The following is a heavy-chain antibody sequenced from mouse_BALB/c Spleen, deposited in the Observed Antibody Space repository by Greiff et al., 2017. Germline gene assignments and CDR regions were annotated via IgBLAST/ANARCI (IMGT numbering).Heavy chain of an antibody. J-gene: IGHJ2*01. Sequence: VQLQQSGPELVKPGASVKISCKASGYSFTGYFMNWVKQGHGKSLEWIGRINPYNGDTFYNQKFKGKATLTVDKSSSTAHMELLSLTSEDSAVYYCGRGDGYDADYCDDWGQGTTRTVSS. V-gene: IGHV1-37*01. CDR1: GYSFTGYF. CDR2: INPYNGDT. CDR3: GRGDGYDADYCDD. D-gene: IGHD2-2*01.